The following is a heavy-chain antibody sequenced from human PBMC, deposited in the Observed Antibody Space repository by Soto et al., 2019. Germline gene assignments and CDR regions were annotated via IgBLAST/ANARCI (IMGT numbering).Heavy chain of an antibody. V-gene: IGHV3-33*01. CDR3: ARSAAGRGNYFDY. J-gene: IGHJ4*02. CDR1: GSTFSSYG. CDR2: IWYDGSNK. D-gene: IGHD6-13*01. Sequence: GGSLRLSCAASGSTFSSYGMHWVRQAPGKGLEWVAVIWYDGSNKYYADSVKGRFTISRDNSKNTLYLQMNSLRAEDTAVYYCARSAAGRGNYFDYWGQGTLVTVSS.